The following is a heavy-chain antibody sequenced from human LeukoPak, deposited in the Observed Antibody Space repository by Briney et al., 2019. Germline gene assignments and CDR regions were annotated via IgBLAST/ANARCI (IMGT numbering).Heavy chain of an antibody. CDR2: IKSKIDGGTT. CDR3: STDPVGILGWLFIP. V-gene: IGHV3-15*01. D-gene: IGHD3-3*01. J-gene: IGHJ5*02. CDR1: GFTFSNAW. Sequence: PGGSLRLSCAASGFTFSNAWMSWVRQATGKGLEWVGRIKSKIDGGTTDYAAPVKGRFTISRDDSKNTLYLQMNSLKTEDTAVYYCSTDPVGILGWLFIPWGQGTLVTVSS.